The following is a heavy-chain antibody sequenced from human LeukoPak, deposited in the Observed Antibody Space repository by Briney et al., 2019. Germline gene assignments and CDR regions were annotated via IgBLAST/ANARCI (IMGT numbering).Heavy chain of an antibody. CDR1: GFTFSDYY. V-gene: IGHV3-11*04. CDR3: ASTAAGSSGYSYGFSH. J-gene: IGHJ4*02. Sequence: GGSLRLSCAASGFTFSDYYMSWIRQAPGKGLEWVSYISSSGSTIYYADSVKGRFTISRDNAKNSLYLQMNSLRAEDTAVYYCASTAAGSSGYSYGFSHRGQGTLVTVSS. CDR2: ISSSGSTI. D-gene: IGHD5-18*01.